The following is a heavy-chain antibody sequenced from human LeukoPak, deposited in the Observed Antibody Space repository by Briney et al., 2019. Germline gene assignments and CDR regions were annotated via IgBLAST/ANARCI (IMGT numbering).Heavy chain of an antibody. J-gene: IGHJ6*03. CDR3: AREGGYSSSSPYYYMDV. V-gene: IGHV1-69*05. Sequence: GLWGQFPSKALGIVFSCYAISWAGPAPGQGLEWMGGRIPIFGTANHAQKFQGRVTITTDESTSTAYMELSSLRSEDTAVYYCAREGGYSSSSPYYYMDVWGKGTTVTVSS. CDR1: GIVFSCYA. D-gene: IGHD6-6*01. CDR2: RIPIFGTA.